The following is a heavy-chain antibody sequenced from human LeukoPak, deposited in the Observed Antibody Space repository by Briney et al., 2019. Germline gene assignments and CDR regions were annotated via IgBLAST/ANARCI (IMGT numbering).Heavy chain of an antibody. CDR3: ARADVVTPMLYYYYMDV. J-gene: IGHJ6*03. D-gene: IGHD4-23*01. CDR1: GFTFSSYS. V-gene: IGHV3-21*01. Sequence: KAGGSLRLSCAASGFTFSSYSMNWVRQAPGKGLEWVSSISSSSSYIYYADSVKGRFTISRDNAKNSLYLQMNSLRAEDTAVYYCARADVVTPMLYYYYMDVWGKGTTVTVSS. CDR2: ISSSSSYI.